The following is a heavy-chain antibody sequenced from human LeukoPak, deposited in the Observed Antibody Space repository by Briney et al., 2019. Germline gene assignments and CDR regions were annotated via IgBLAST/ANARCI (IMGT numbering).Heavy chain of an antibody. CDR2: INHSRST. CDR1: GGSFSGYY. Sequence: SETLSLTCAVYGGSFSGYYWSWIRQPPGKGLEWIGEINHSRSTNYNPSLKSRVTISVDTSKNQFSLKLSSVTAVDTAVYYCARAPLGPIAARSSRGRFDPWGQGTLVTVSS. J-gene: IGHJ5*02. V-gene: IGHV4-34*01. CDR3: ARAPLGPIAARSSRGRFDP. D-gene: IGHD6-6*01.